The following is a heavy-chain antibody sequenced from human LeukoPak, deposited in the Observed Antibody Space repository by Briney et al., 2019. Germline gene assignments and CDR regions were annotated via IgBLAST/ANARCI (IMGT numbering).Heavy chain of an antibody. V-gene: IGHV3-23*01. CDR2: FSACDGSA. CDR1: GFTLSSYG. CDR3: AKARIAAAGTGAFDV. Sequence: PGGSLRLSCAASGFTLSSYGMTWVRQAPGKGLEWVSAFSACDGSAQYAESVRGRFTISRDNSKNTLYLQMDSLRAEETAVYYCAKARIAAAGTGAFDVWGQGATVTVSS. D-gene: IGHD6-13*01. J-gene: IGHJ3*01.